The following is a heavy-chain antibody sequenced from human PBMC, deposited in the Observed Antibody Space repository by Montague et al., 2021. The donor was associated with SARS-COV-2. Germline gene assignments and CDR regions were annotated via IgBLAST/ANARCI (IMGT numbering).Heavy chain of an antibody. CDR2: IFYTGST. CDR3: ARHTSGWYDYFED. D-gene: IGHD6-19*01. V-gene: IGHV4-39*01. Sequence: SETLSLTCTVSSASITSSSYYWGWIRQPPGKGPEWIGTIFYTGSTYYNPSLKSRVTMSVDTSRNQFSLKLSSVTAADTAIYYCARHTSGWYDYFEDWGQGTLVTVSS. CDR1: SASITSSSYY. J-gene: IGHJ4*02.